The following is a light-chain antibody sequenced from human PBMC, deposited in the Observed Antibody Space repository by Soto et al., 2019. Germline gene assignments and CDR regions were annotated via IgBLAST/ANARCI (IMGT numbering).Light chain of an antibody. CDR1: NIGSKS. CDR2: YDS. V-gene: IGLV3-21*04. Sequence: SYELTQPPSVSVAPGKTARITCGGTNIGSKSVHWYQQKPGQAPVLVIYYDSDRPSGIPERFSGSNSGNTATLTISRVEAWDEADYYCQVWDSSSDVVFGGVTQLTVL. CDR3: QVWDSSSDVV. J-gene: IGLJ2*01.